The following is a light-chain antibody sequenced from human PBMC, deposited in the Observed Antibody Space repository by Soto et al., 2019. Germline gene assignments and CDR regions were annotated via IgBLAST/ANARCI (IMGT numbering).Light chain of an antibody. V-gene: IGKV3D-15*01. CDR3: QQFSSYPLT. CDR2: GAT. J-gene: IGKJ4*01. Sequence: EVVITQSPATLSVSPGERATLSCRASQTVRDNLGWYQQKPGQPPRLLIYGATTRATGIPDRFSGGGSGTDFTLTISRLEPEDFAVYYCQQFSSYPLTFGGGTKVDIK. CDR1: QTVRDN.